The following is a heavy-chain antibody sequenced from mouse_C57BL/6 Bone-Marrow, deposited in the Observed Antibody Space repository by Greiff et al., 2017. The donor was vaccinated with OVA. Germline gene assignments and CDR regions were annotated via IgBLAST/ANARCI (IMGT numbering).Heavy chain of an antibody. CDR1: GYTFTSYG. CDR3: AREDCDDDGAVAY. D-gene: IGHD2-4*01. CDR2: IYPRSGNT. J-gene: IGHJ3*01. V-gene: IGHV1-81*01. Sequence: VQLQQSGAELARPGASVKLSCKASGYTFTSYGISWVKQSTGQGLEWIGEIYPRSGNTYYNEKFKGKATLTADKSSSTAYRELRSLTSEDSAVYGCAREDCDDDGAVAYWGQGKRVTVAA.